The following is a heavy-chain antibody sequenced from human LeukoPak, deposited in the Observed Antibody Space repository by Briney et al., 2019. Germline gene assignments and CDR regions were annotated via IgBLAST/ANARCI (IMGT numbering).Heavy chain of an antibody. Sequence: QSGGSLRLSCAASGFTFSSYAMGWVRQAPGKGLEWVSAISGSGGSTYYADSVKGRFTISRDNSKNTLYLQMNSLKTEDTAVYYCTTGQGRVAGIPFDYWGQGTLVTVSS. CDR2: ISGSGGST. J-gene: IGHJ4*02. CDR1: GFTFSSYA. CDR3: TTGQGRVAGIPFDY. V-gene: IGHV3-23*01. D-gene: IGHD6-19*01.